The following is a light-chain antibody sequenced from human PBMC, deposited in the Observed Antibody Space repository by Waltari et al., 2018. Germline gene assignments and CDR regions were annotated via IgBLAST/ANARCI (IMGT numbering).Light chain of an antibody. CDR3: QQYDTCPWT. V-gene: IGKV1-5*03. CDR1: QSIKIW. J-gene: IGKJ1*01. Sequence: DIQMTQSPSTLSASVGDRVTITCRASQSIKIWLTWYQQKPGKAPNLLIYKASTLQSGVPSRFSGSGSRTEFALTINILQPEDFATYYCQQYDTCPWTFGQGTKVEIK. CDR2: KAS.